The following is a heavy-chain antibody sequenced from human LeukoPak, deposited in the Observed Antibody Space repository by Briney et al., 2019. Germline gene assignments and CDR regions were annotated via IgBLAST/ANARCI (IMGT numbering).Heavy chain of an antibody. J-gene: IGHJ4*02. CDR3: ARAGYYGSGSYYDFDY. Sequence: ASVKVSCKASGYTFTNYGISWVRQAPGQGLEWMGRITVYNGNTNYAQKLQGRVTMTRDTSTSTVYMELRRLRFDDTAVYYCARAGYYGSGSYYDFDYWGQGTLVTVSS. CDR1: GYTFTNYG. CDR2: ITVYNGNT. D-gene: IGHD3-10*01. V-gene: IGHV1-18*01.